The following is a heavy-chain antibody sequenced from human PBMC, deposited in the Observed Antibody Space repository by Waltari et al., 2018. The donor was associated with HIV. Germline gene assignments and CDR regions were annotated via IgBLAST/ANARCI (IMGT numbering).Heavy chain of an antibody. CDR3: ARHVGSFYRSSSDLGFDY. D-gene: IGHD6-6*01. J-gene: IGHJ4*02. V-gene: IGHV4-39*01. CDR2: TFYGGST. CDR1: GGSISSYSNC. Sequence: QLQLKESGPGLVKPSETLPLTCTVPGGSISSYSNCWGWIRQPPGKGLEWIGSTFYGGSTYYNPSLKSRVTISVDTSKNQFSLKLSSVTAADTAVYYCARHVGSFYRSSSDLGFDYWGQGTLVTVSS.